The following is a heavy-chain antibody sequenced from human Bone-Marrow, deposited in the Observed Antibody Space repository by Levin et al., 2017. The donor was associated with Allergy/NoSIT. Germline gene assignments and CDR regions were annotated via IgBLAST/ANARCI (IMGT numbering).Heavy chain of an antibody. Sequence: LGESLKISCQGSGYSFTDYWINWVRQMPGKGLEWMGRIDPTDSETNYNPSFQGHVTMSADKSTSTAYLQWSSLKASDTAMYYCSRDSNPDYWGQGTLVTVSS. D-gene: IGHD4-11*01. CDR3: SRDSNPDY. CDR1: GYSFTDYW. J-gene: IGHJ4*02. V-gene: IGHV5-10-1*01. CDR2: IDPTDSET.